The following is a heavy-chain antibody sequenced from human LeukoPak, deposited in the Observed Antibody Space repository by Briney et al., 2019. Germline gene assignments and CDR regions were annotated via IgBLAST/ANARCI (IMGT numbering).Heavy chain of an antibody. CDR3: ARLGGPHSPFDN. CDR2: IYPGDSDT. Sequence: GESLKISCRSSGYSYTSYWIGWVRQLPGKGLEWMGIIYPGDSDTRYSRSFQGQVTISADKSLRTAYLQWRSLKASDTGIYFCARLGGPHSPFDNWGQGTRVIVSS. D-gene: IGHD2-15*01. J-gene: IGHJ4*02. V-gene: IGHV5-51*01. CDR1: GYSYTSYW.